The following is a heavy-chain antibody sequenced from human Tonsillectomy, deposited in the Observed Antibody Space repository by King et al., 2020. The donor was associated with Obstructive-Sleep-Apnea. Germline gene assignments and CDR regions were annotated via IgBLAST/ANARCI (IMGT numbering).Heavy chain of an antibody. CDR1: GCTFSSYG. V-gene: IGHV3-33*01. J-gene: IGHJ6*02. Sequence: QLVQSGGGVVQPGRSLRLSCAASGCTFSSYGMHWVRQAPGKGLEWVAVIWYDGSNKYYADSVKGRFTISRDNSKNTLYLQMNSLRAEDTAVYYCARDFVVVPARYYYYGMDVWGQGTTVTVSS. D-gene: IGHD2-2*01. CDR2: IWYDGSNK. CDR3: ARDFVVVPARYYYYGMDV.